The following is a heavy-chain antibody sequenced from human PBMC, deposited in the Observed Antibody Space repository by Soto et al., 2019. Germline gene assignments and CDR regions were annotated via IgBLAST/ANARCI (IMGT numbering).Heavy chain of an antibody. CDR2: IIPIFGTA. D-gene: IGHD2-2*01. CDR3: ARHVPAAGYYYGMDV. J-gene: IGHJ6*02. CDR1: GGTFSSYA. Sequence: QVQLVQSGAEVKKPGSSVKVSCKASGGTFSSYAISWVRQAPGQGLEWMGGIIPIFGTANYAQKFQGRVTXTXAXSTXTASMVRSSLTSADTAVYYCARHVPAAGYYYGMDVWGQGATVTVSS. V-gene: IGHV1-69*05.